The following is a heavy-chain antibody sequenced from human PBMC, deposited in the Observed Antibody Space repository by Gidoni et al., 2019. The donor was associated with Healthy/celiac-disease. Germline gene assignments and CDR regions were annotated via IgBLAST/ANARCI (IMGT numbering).Heavy chain of an antibody. CDR2: ICWDSCSI. J-gene: IGHJ4*02. CDR1: GSTFDAYA. D-gene: IGHD6-13*01. Sequence: EVQLVESGGGLVQPGRSLRLSCAASGSTFDAYAMHWVRQAPGKGLGWVSGICWDSCSIGHADSVKGRFNILRDKGKNSLYLQINSLRAEDKALYYCAKDIGGSIAGAGTLGYWGQGNLVTVSS. CDR3: AKDIGGSIAGAGTLGY. V-gene: IGHV3-9*01.